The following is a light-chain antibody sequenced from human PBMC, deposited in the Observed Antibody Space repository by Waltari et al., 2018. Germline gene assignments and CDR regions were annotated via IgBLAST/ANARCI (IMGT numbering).Light chain of an antibody. J-gene: IGLJ2*01. CDR1: SSNIGSNT. CDR2: RNN. V-gene: IGLV1-44*01. Sequence: QSVLTQPPSASGTPGQRVPISCSGSSSNIGSNTVTWYQQPPGTAPKLLICRNNQRPPGVPDRFSGSKSGTSASLAISGLQSEDEADYYCAAWDDSLNGVVFGGGTKLTVL. CDR3: AAWDDSLNGVV.